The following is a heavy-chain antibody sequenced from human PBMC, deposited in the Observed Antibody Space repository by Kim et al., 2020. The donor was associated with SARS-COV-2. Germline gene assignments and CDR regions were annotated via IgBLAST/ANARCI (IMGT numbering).Heavy chain of an antibody. D-gene: IGHD3-22*01. V-gene: IGHV3-48*03. CDR3: AREAYYDSSGYYRAYYYYYGMDV. Sequence: GGSLRLSCAASGFTFSSYEMNWVRQAPGKGLEWVSYISSSGSTIYYADSVKGRFTISRDNAKNSLYLQMNSLRAGDTAVYYCAREAYYDSSGYYRAYYYYYGMDVGGQGATVTVSS. J-gene: IGHJ6*02. CDR1: GFTFSSYE. CDR2: ISSSGSTI.